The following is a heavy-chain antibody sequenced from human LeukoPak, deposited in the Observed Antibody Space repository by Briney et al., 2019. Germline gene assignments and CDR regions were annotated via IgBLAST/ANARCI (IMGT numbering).Heavy chain of an antibody. CDR1: GFTFSSYA. V-gene: IGHV3-7*01. CDR3: VRLFGGVTTFDY. D-gene: IGHD4-17*01. Sequence: PGRSLRLSCAASGFTFSSYAMSWVRQAPGKGLDWVTSINQDGSAEYYVDSVRGRFTISRDNAKNSLYLQVNSLRVDDTAVYYCVRLFGGVTTFDYWGQGTLVTVSS. CDR2: INQDGSAE. J-gene: IGHJ4*02.